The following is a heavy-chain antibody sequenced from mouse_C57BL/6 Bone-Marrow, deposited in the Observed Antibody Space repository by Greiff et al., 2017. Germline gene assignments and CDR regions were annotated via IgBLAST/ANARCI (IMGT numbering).Heavy chain of an antibody. CDR3: ATVDY. Sequence: QVQLQQPGAELVKPGASVKLSCKASGYTFTSYWMQWVKQRPGQGLEWIGEIDPSDSYTNYNQKFKGKATLTVDTSSSTAYMQLSSLTSEDSAVYYCATVDYWGQGTTLTVSS. CDR2: IDPSDSYT. D-gene: IGHD1-1*01. V-gene: IGHV1-50*01. CDR1: GYTFTSYW. J-gene: IGHJ2*01.